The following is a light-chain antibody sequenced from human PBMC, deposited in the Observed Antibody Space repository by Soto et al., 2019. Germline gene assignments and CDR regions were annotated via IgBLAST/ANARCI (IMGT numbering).Light chain of an antibody. V-gene: IGKV3-11*01. J-gene: IGKJ4*01. CDR1: QSVSGY. Sequence: EIVLTQSPATLSLSPGNRATLSCRASQSVSGYLAWYQQKPGQAPRLLIYDASNRATGIPARFSGSGSGTGFTPTNTSLEAEEFAVYYCQQRRNRPSTFGGGTKVEI. CDR3: QQRRNRPST. CDR2: DAS.